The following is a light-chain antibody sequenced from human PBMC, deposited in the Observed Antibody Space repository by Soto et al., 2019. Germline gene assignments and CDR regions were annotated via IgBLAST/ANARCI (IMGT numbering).Light chain of an antibody. J-gene: IGKJ5*01. CDR2: GAS. Sequence: EIAMTQSPATLSVSLGERATLSCRASQYISNNLAWYQQRPGQAPSLLIYGASTRATGVPARFSGSGSGTDCLLSIRGLQFEDSAVYYCQQYNHWSSITFGQGTRLEIK. CDR3: QQYNHWSSIT. V-gene: IGKV3-15*01. CDR1: QYISNN.